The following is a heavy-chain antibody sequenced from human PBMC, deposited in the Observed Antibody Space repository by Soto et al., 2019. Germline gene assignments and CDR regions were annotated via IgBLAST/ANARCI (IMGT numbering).Heavy chain of an antibody. V-gene: IGHV4-34*01. J-gene: IGHJ4*02. D-gene: IGHD4-17*01. CDR3: ARSLGAVTTKAGAY. CDR1: GGSISNYY. CDR2: INHSGST. Sequence: QVQLQQWGAGLLKPSETLSLTCAVYGGSISNYYWSWIRQPPGKWLEWIGEINHSGSTIYNPSLKSRVTISVDTSKNQFSLKLSSVTAADTAVYYCARSLGAVTTKAGAYWGQGTLVTVSS.